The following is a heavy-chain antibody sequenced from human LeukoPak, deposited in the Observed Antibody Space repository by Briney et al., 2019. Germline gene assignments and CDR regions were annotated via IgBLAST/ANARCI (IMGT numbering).Heavy chain of an antibody. V-gene: IGHV4-4*07. J-gene: IGHJ4*02. CDR1: GGSISSYY. CDR2: IYSSGST. CDR3: ARVSPGGNSDY. D-gene: IGHD4-23*01. Sequence: SETLSLTCTVSGGSISSYYWSWIRQPAGKGLEWIGRIYSSGSTNYDPSLKSRVTMSVDMSRNQFSLKLSSVTAADTAVYYCARVSPGGNSDYLGQGTLVTVSS.